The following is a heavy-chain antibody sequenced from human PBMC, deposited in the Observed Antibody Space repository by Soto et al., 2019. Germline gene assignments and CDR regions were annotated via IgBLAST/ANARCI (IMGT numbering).Heavy chain of an antibody. J-gene: IGHJ4*02. D-gene: IGHD2-15*01. Sequence: SETLSLTCTVSGGSISSYYWSWIRQPPGKGLEWIGYIYYSGSTNYNPSLKSRVTISVDTSKNQFSLKLSSVTAADTAVYYCARHVYLYCSGGSCYSYFDYWGQGTLVTVSS. CDR2: IYYSGST. V-gene: IGHV4-59*08. CDR3: ARHVYLYCSGGSCYSYFDY. CDR1: GGSISSYY.